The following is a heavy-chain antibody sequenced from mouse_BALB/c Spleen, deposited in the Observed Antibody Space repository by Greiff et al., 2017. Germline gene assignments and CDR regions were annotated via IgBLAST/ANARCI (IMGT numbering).Heavy chain of an antibody. V-gene: IGHV5-6-4*01. Sequence: DVKLVESGGGLVKPGGSLKLSCAASGFTFSSYTMSWVRQTPEKRLEWVATISSGGSYTYYPDSVKGRFTISRDNAKNTLYLQMSSLKSEDTAMYYCTRSHRYDQYYAMDYWGQGTSVTVSS. CDR2: ISSGGSYT. D-gene: IGHD2-14*01. CDR1: GFTFSSYT. CDR3: TRSHRYDQYYAMDY. J-gene: IGHJ4*01.